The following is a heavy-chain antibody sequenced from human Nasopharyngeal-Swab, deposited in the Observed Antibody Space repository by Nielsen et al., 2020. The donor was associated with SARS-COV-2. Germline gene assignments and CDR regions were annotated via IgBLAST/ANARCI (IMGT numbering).Heavy chain of an antibody. CDR2: INWNGGST. J-gene: IGHJ3*02. V-gene: IGHV3-20*01. Sequence: GESLKISCAASGFTVSSNYMSWVRQAPGKGLEWVSGINWNGGSTGYADSVKGRFTISRDNAKNSLYLQMNSLRAEDTALYHCARDFPAYYYDSSGPGRAAFDIWGQGTMVTVSS. D-gene: IGHD3-22*01. CDR1: GFTVSSNY. CDR3: ARDFPAYYYDSSGPGRAAFDI.